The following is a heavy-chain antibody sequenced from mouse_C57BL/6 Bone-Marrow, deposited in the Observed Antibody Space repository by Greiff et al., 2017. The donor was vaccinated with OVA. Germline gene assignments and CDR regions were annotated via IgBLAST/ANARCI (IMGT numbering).Heavy chain of an antibody. V-gene: IGHV1-64*01. J-gene: IGHJ3*01. D-gene: IGHD1-1*01. CDR3: APIYYYGSSYFAY. CDR1: GYTFTSYW. CDR2: IHPNSGST. Sequence: VQLQQPGAELVKPGASVKLSCKASGYTFTSYWMHWVKQRPGQGLEWIGMIHPNSGSTNYNEKFKSKATLTVDKSSSTAYMQLSSLTSEDSAVYYCAPIYYYGSSYFAYWGQGTLVTVSA.